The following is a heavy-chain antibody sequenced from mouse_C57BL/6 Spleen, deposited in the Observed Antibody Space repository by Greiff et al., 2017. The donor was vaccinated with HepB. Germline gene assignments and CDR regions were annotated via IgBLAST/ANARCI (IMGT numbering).Heavy chain of an antibody. CDR3: ASAYYYGSSPFAY. Sequence: EVQGVESWGGLVQPGGSLKLSCAASGFTFSDYYMYWVRQTPEKRLEWVAYISNGGGSTYYPDTVKGRFTISRDNAKNTLYLQMSRLKSEDTAMYYCASAYYYGSSPFAYWGQGTLVTVSA. CDR1: GFTFSDYY. J-gene: IGHJ3*01. CDR2: ISNGGGST. V-gene: IGHV5-12*01. D-gene: IGHD1-1*01.